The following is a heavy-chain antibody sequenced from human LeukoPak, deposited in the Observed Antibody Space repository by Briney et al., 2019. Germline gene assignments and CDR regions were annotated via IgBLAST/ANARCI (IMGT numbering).Heavy chain of an antibody. D-gene: IGHD6-13*01. V-gene: IGHV3-33*01. J-gene: IGHJ4*02. CDR3: ARDGGYSSSWYKD. CDR2: IWYDGSNK. Sequence: GGSLRLSCAASGFTFSSYGMHWVRQAPGKGLEWVAVIWYDGSNKYYADSVKGRFTISRDNSKNTLYLQMNSLRAEDTAVYYCARDGGYSSSWYKDWGQGTLVTVSS. CDR1: GFTFSSYG.